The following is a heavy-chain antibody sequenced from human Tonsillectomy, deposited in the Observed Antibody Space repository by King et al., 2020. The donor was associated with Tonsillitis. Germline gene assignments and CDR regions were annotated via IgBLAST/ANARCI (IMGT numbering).Heavy chain of an antibody. J-gene: IGHJ5*02. CDR2: ISYSGST. CDR3: AKNYCSNIRCYLPGGANYFDP. Sequence: QLQESGPGLAKPSDTLSLTCTVSGGSISSNNYYWDWIRQPPGKGLEWIGTISYSGSTYYNPSLKSRVTMSVDTSKNQFSLKLSSVTAADTAVYFCAKNYCSNIRCYLPGGANYFDPWGQGTLVTVSS. V-gene: IGHV4-39*01. D-gene: IGHD2-2*01. CDR1: GGSISSNNYY.